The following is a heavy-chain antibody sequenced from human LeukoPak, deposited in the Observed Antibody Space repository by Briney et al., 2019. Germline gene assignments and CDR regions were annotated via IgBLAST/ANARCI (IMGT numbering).Heavy chain of an antibody. CDR2: INPNSGGT. CDR1: GYTFTGYY. CDR3: ARDWLTYYYDSSGYSSGGYYFDY. J-gene: IGHJ4*02. Sequence: ASVTVSCKASGYTFTGYYMHWVRQAPGQGLEWMGWINPNSGGTNYAQKLQGRVTMTTDTSTSTAYMELRSLRSDDTAVYYCARDWLTYYYDSSGYSSGGYYFDYWGQGTLVTVSS. V-gene: IGHV1-2*02. D-gene: IGHD3-22*01.